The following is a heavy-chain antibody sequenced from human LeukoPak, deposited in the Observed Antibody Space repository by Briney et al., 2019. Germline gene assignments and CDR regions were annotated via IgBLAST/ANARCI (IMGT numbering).Heavy chain of an antibody. Sequence: SETLSLTCTVSGGSISSGGYYWSWIRQHPGKGLEWIGYIYYSGSTYYNPSLKSRVTISVDTSKNQFSLKLSSVTAADTAVYYCAGYCTNGVCGFYGMDVWGQGTTVTVSS. CDR2: IYYSGST. J-gene: IGHJ6*02. V-gene: IGHV4-31*03. CDR1: GGSISSGGYY. CDR3: AGYCTNGVCGFYGMDV. D-gene: IGHD2-8*01.